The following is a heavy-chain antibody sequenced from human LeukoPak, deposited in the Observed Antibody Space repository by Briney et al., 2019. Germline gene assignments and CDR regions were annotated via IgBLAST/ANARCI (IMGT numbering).Heavy chain of an antibody. D-gene: IGHD1-26*01. CDR1: GGSISSGGYY. Sequence: PSETLSLTCTVSGGSISSGGYYWSWIRQPPGKGLEWIGYIYHSGSTYYNPSLKSRVTISVDRSKNQFSLKLSSVTAADTAVYYCARKVVGATASLAFDIWGQGTMVTVSS. CDR3: ARKVVGATASLAFDI. J-gene: IGHJ3*02. CDR2: IYHSGST. V-gene: IGHV4-30-2*01.